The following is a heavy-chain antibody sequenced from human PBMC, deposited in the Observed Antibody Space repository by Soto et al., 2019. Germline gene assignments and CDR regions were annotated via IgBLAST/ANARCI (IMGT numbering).Heavy chain of an antibody. D-gene: IGHD3-22*01. Sequence: PSETLSLTCTVSGDSINNDDHFWTWIRQRPGQGLEWIGYIFYSGATYYNPSLKARVTISIDKSRKYFSLDLSSVTAADTAVYYCMTNNGAYSYDCSYWGQGTLVTVSS. CDR3: MTNNGAYSYDCSY. CDR1: GDSINNDDHF. J-gene: IGHJ4*02. CDR2: IFYSGAT. V-gene: IGHV4-30-4*08.